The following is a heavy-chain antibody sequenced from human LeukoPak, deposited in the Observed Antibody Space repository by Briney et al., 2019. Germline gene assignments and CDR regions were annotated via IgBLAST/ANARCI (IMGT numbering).Heavy chain of an antibody. V-gene: IGHV1-8*01. Sequence: GASVKVSCKASGYTFTSYDINWVRQATGQGLEWMGWMNPNSGNTGYAQKFQGRVTMTRNTSISTAYMELSSLRSEDTAVYYCAREGGYFDWLLYDYYYYMDVWGKGTTVTISS. CDR2: MNPNSGNT. CDR1: GYTFTSYD. J-gene: IGHJ6*03. CDR3: AREGGYFDWLLYDYYYYMDV. D-gene: IGHD3-9*01.